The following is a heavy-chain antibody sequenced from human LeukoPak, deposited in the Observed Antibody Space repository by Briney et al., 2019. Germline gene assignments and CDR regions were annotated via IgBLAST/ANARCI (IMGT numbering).Heavy chain of an antibody. V-gene: IGHV1-18*01. CDR1: GYTFTSYG. J-gene: IGHJ4*02. Sequence: ASVKVSCKASGYTFTSYGISWVRQAPGQGLEWMGWISAYNGNTNYAQKLQGRVTMTTDTSTSTAYMELRSLRSDDTAVYYCARDRYCSGGSCWYYFDYWGQGTLVTASS. CDR3: ARDRYCSGGSCWYYFDY. D-gene: IGHD2-15*01. CDR2: ISAYNGNT.